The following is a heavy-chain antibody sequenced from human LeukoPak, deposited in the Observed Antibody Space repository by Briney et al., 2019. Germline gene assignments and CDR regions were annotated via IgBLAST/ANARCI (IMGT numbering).Heavy chain of an antibody. D-gene: IGHD1-1*01. CDR1: GYTFTSYG. V-gene: IGHV1-18*01. CDR2: ISAYNGIT. J-gene: IGHJ6*02. CDR3: ARDSARWTHYYYGMDV. Sequence: ASVKVSCKASGYTFTSYGISWVRHAPGQGLEWMGWISAYNGITNYAQKLQGRVTMTTDTSTSTAYMELRSLRSDDTAVYYCARDSARWTHYYYGMDVWGQGTTVTVSS.